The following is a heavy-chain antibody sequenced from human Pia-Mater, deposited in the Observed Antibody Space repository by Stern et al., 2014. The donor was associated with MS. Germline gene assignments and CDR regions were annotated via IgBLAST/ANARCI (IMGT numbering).Heavy chain of an antibody. CDR2: VYYSGIT. D-gene: IGHD4-11*01. CDR3: ARGVTAVTNYVPNWCFDL. CDR1: GGSITNRDY. J-gene: IGHJ2*01. V-gene: IGHV4-39*02. Sequence: KESGPGLVKPSETLSLTCSVSGGSITNRDYWGWIRQSPGKGLEWIGSVYYSGITYYRPSLKSRAPISIATSKNHFSLKLTFGTATDTAVYFCARGVTAVTNYVPNWCFDLWGRGTLVTISS.